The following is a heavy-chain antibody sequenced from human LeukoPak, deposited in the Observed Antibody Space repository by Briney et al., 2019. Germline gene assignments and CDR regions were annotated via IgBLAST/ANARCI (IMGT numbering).Heavy chain of an antibody. D-gene: IGHD3-22*01. CDR2: IYHSGST. Sequence: SETLSLTCTVSGYSISSGYYWGWIRQPPGKGLEWIGSIYHSGSTYYNPSLKSRVTISVDTSKNQFFLKLSSVTAADTAVYYCAREGEYYYDSSGYWQIDYWGQGTLVTVSS. CDR3: AREGEYYYDSSGYWQIDY. V-gene: IGHV4-38-2*02. CDR1: GYSISSGYY. J-gene: IGHJ4*02.